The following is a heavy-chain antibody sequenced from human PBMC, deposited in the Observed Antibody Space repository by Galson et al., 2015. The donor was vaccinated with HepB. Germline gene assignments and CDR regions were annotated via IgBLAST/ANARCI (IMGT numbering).Heavy chain of an antibody. Sequence: SLRLSCAASGFTFSDYYMSWIRQAPGKGLEWVSYISSSSSYTNYADFVKGRFTISRDNAKNSLYLQMNSLRAEDTAVYYCARDRDDAFDIWGQGTMVTVSS. J-gene: IGHJ3*02. V-gene: IGHV3-11*06. CDR3: ARDRDDAFDI. CDR2: ISSSSSYT. CDR1: GFTFSDYY.